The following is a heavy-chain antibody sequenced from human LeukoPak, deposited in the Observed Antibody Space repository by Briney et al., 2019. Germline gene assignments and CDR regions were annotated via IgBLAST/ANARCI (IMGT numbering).Heavy chain of an antibody. J-gene: IGHJ4*02. CDR3: ARLGSGWSFDS. CDR1: GFTFSSYG. V-gene: IGHV3-33*01. D-gene: IGHD6-19*01. CDR2: IWYDGSNK. Sequence: GGSLRLSCGASGFTFSSYGMNWVRQAPGKGLEWVAVIWYDGSNKYYADSVKGRFTISRDNSKNTVSLQMNSLRAEDTAVYYCARLGSGWSFDSWGQGTLVAVSS.